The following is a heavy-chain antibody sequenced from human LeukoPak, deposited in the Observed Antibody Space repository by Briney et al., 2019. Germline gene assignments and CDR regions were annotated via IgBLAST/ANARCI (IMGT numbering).Heavy chain of an antibody. CDR3: AKSSDGSTSFDQ. V-gene: IGHV3-23*01. Sequence: GGSLRLSCAASGFMFSSYWMSWVRQAPGKGLEWVSGISDSGGTTYYVDSVKGRFTISRDNSKNTLYLQINSLRAEDMALYYCAKSSDGSTSFDQWGQGTLVTVSS. CDR2: ISDSGGTT. D-gene: IGHD2-2*01. J-gene: IGHJ4*02. CDR1: GFMFSSYW.